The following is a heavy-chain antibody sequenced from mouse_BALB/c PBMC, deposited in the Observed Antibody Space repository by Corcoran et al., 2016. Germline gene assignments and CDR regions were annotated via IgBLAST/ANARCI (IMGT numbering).Heavy chain of an antibody. CDR1: GFDFSRYW. Sequence: EVKLLESGGGLVQPGGSLKLSCAASGFDFSRYWMSWVRQATGKGLEWIGEINPDSSTINYTLSLKDKLIISRDNAKNTLYLQMSKVRSEDTALYYCARYYYGSSYAYWGQGTLVTVSA. CDR2: INPDSSTI. D-gene: IGHD1-1*01. J-gene: IGHJ3*01. V-gene: IGHV4-1*02. CDR3: ARYYYGSSYAY.